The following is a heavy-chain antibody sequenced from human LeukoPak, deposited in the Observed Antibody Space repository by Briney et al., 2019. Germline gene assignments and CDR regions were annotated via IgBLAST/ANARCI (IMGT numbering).Heavy chain of an antibody. V-gene: IGHV3-23*01. CDR2: ITGSGDST. J-gene: IGHJ4*02. D-gene: IGHD1-26*01. CDR1: GFIFSTYP. Sequence: PGGSLRLSCAASGFIFSTYPMSWVRQAPRKGLEWVSAITGSGDSTFYADSVKGRCTISRDNSKNTLSLQMNTLRAEDTAVYYCAKENPVGGTNYFDYWGQGTLVTVSS. CDR3: AKENPVGGTNYFDY.